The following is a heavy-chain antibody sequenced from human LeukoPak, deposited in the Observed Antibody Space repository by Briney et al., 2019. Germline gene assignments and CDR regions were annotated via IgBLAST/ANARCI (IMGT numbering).Heavy chain of an antibody. Sequence: GGSLRLSCAPSGFTVSSNYMSWVRQAPGKGLEWASVIYSGGSTYYADSVKGRFTISRDNSKNTLYLQMNSLRAEDTAVYYCASQSYYDSSGYYLHWGQGTLVTVSS. J-gene: IGHJ4*02. CDR2: IYSGGST. CDR1: GFTVSSNY. CDR3: ASQSYYDSSGYYLH. V-gene: IGHV3-53*01. D-gene: IGHD3-22*01.